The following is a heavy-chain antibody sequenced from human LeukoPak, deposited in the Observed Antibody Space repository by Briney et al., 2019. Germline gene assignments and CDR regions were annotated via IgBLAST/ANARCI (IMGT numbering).Heavy chain of an antibody. Sequence: GGSLRLSCAASGFTFSSYAMNWVRQAPGKGLEWVSYISSSSSTIYYADSVKGRFTISRDNAKNSLYLQMNSLRDEGTAVYYCARGPVWFGELLPAPFDYWGQGTLVTVSS. D-gene: IGHD3-10*01. CDR2: ISSSSSTI. CDR1: GFTFSSYA. CDR3: ARGPVWFGELLPAPFDY. J-gene: IGHJ4*02. V-gene: IGHV3-48*02.